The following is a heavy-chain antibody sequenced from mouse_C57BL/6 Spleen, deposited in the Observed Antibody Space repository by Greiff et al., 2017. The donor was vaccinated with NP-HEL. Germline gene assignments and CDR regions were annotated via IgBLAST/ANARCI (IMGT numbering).Heavy chain of an antibody. V-gene: IGHV1-53*01. Sequence: QVQLQQPGTELVKPGASVKLSCKASGYTFTSYWMHWVKQRPGQGLEWIGNINPSNGGTTYNEKFKSKATLTVDKSSSTAYMQLSSLTSEDSAVYYCARDDYDDWYFDVWGTGTTVTVSS. CDR2: INPSNGGT. J-gene: IGHJ1*03. CDR1: GYTFTSYW. D-gene: IGHD2-4*01. CDR3: ARDDYDDWYFDV.